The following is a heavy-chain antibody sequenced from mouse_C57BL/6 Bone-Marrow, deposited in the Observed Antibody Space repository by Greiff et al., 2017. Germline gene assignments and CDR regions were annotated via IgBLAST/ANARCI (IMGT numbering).Heavy chain of an antibody. CDR2: INPSSGYT. D-gene: IGHD2-2*01. CDR3: ARWAMVTTRDYYAMDY. J-gene: IGHJ4*01. V-gene: IGHV1-7*01. Sequence: QVHVKQSGAELAKPGASVKLSCKASGYTFTSYWMHWVKQRPGQGLEWIGYINPSSGYTKYNQKFKDKATLTADKSSSTAYMQLSSLTDEDSAVYYCARWAMVTTRDYYAMDYWGQGTSVTVSS. CDR1: GYTFTSYW.